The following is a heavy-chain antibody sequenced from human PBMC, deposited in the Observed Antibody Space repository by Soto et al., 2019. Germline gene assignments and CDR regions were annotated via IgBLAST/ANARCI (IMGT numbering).Heavy chain of an antibody. D-gene: IGHD2-21*01. Sequence: STCGMSWVRQAPGKGLEWVSAISSSGDRTYYADSVKGRFTVSRDNSKNTLYLQLSSLNAEDTAVYYCAKIGVIGLWYFDLWGRGTLVTVSS. V-gene: IGHV3-23*01. J-gene: IGHJ2*01. CDR2: ISSSGDRT. CDR3: AKIGVIGLWYFDL. CDR1: STCG.